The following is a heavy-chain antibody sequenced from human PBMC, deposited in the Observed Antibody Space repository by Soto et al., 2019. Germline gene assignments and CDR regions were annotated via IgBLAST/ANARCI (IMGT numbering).Heavy chain of an antibody. CDR3: ARRGSASHSDS. V-gene: IGHV3-23*01. J-gene: IGHJ5*01. CDR1: GFTFSSYA. CDR2: ISGSGGST. D-gene: IGHD6-19*01. Sequence: EVQLLESGGGLVQPGGSLRLSCAASGFTFSSYAMRWVRQAPVKGLEWVSAISGSGGSTYYADSVKGRFTISRDNSKNTLYLQMHSLRAEDTAVSYCARRGSASHSDSWGQGTLVTVSS.